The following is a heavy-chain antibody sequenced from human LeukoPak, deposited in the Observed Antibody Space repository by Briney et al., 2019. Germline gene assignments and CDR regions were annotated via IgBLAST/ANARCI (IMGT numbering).Heavy chain of an antibody. D-gene: IGHD3-10*01. CDR2: ISAYNGNT. J-gene: IGHJ4*02. V-gene: IGHV1-18*01. CDR1: GYTFTNYG. CDR3: ARDRPYRALGLGDFLFADY. Sequence: RASVKVSCKASGYTFTNYGFSWVRQAPGQGLEWMGWISAYNGNTNYAQKLQGRVTMTTDTSTSTAYMEVRSLRSDDTAVYFCARDRPYRALGLGDFLFADYWGQGTLVTVSS.